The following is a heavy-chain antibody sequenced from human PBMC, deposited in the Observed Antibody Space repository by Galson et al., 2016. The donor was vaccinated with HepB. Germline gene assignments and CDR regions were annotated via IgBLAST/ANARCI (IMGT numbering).Heavy chain of an antibody. CDR1: GFSLTTRGVA. Sequence: PALVKPTQTLTLTCSFSGFSLTTRGVAVAWIRQPPGKALEWLALIYWDNDQRYSASLKSRLTITKDTSKNQVVLRLTNMDPVDTATYYCARRGPVNSTGFDSGGQGTLVTVSS. CDR3: ARRGPVNSTGFDS. V-gene: IGHV2-5*02. J-gene: IGHJ4*02. CDR2: IYWDNDQ. D-gene: IGHD2/OR15-2a*01.